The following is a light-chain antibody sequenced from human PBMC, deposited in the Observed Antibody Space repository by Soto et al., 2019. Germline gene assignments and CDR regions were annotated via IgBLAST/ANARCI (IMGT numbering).Light chain of an antibody. J-gene: IGKJ4*02. CDR3: QKYDGVPLT. CDR2: AAS. V-gene: IGKV1-27*01. Sequence: DIPMTQSPSSLSASVGDRVTITCRASQGINNYLAWFQQKPGKVPKLLIYAASTLQSGVPSRFSGSGSWTVFTLTVSGLQPEDVATYYCQKYDGVPLTFCGWTKVEIK. CDR1: QGINNY.